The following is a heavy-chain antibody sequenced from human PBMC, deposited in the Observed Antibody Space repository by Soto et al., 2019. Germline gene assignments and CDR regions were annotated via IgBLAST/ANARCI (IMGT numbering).Heavy chain of an antibody. CDR3: ARDRAQVVAATPYYYYGMDV. J-gene: IGHJ6*02. Sequence: GGSLRLSCAASGFTFSSYWMHWVRQAPGKGLVWVSRINSDGSSTSYADSVKGRFTISRDNAKNTLYLQMNSLRAEDTAVYYCARDRAQVVAATPYYYYGMDVWGQGTTVTVSS. V-gene: IGHV3-74*01. D-gene: IGHD2-15*01. CDR2: INSDGSST. CDR1: GFTFSSYW.